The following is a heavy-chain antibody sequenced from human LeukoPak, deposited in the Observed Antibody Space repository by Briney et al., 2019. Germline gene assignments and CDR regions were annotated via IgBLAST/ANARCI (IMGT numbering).Heavy chain of an antibody. Sequence: KTGGSLRLSCAASGFTFSSYSMNWVRQAPGKGREWVSSISSSSYIYYADSVKGRFTISRDNAKNSLYLQMNSLRAEDTAVYYCARGLPGYAIDYWGQGTLVTVSS. CDR3: ARGLPGYAIDY. J-gene: IGHJ4*02. D-gene: IGHD5-12*01. CDR1: GFTFSSYS. CDR2: ISSSSYI. V-gene: IGHV3-21*01.